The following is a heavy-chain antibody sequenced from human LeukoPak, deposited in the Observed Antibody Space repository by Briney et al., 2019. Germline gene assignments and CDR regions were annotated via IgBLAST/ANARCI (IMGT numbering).Heavy chain of an antibody. D-gene: IGHD3-22*01. J-gene: IGHJ5*02. CDR2: IYSGGST. CDR1: GFTFDDYG. Sequence: GGSLRLSCAASGFTFDDYGMSWVRQAPGKGLEWVSVIYSGGSTYYADSVKGRFTISRDDSKNTLYLQMNSLRAEDTAIYYCARAYDSSGYYYDWFDPWGQGTLVTVSS. V-gene: IGHV3-66*01. CDR3: ARAYDSSGYYYDWFDP.